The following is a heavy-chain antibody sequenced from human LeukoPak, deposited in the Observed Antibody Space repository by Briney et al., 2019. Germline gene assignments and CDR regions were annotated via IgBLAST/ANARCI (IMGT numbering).Heavy chain of an antibody. J-gene: IGHJ3*02. V-gene: IGHV3-9*01. D-gene: IGHD2-15*01. Sequence: GGSLRLSCAASGFTFDDYAMHWVRQAPGKGLEWVSGISWNSGSIGYADSVKGRFTISRDNAKNSLYLQMNSLRAEDTALYYCAKDSLPYCSGGSCYAFDIWGQGTMVTVSS. CDR1: GFTFDDYA. CDR2: ISWNSGSI. CDR3: AKDSLPYCSGGSCYAFDI.